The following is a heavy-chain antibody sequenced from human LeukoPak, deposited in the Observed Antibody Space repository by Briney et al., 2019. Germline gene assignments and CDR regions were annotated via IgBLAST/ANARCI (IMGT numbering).Heavy chain of an antibody. V-gene: IGHV1-18*01. CDR1: GYAFTSYG. CDR3: ARDRAVAVLGAFDI. Sequence: ASVKVSCKASGYAFTSYGISWVRQAPGQGLEWMGWISAYNGNTNYAQQLQGRVTMTTDTSTSTAYMELRSLRSDDTAVYYCARDRAVAVLGAFDIWGQGTMVTVSS. J-gene: IGHJ3*02. D-gene: IGHD6-19*01. CDR2: ISAYNGNT.